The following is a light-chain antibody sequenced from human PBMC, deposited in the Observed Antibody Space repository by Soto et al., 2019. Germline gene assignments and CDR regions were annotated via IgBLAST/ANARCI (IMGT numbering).Light chain of an antibody. V-gene: IGKV3-15*01. CDR1: QSVSSN. CDR3: QQYNNWPPKWT. Sequence: EIVMTQSPATLSVSPGERATLSCRASQSVSSNLAWYQQKPGQAPRLLIYGASTRATGIPARFSGSGSGTEFTLTISRLQSEDYAVYECQQYNNWPPKWTFGQGTKVEIK. CDR2: GAS. J-gene: IGKJ1*01.